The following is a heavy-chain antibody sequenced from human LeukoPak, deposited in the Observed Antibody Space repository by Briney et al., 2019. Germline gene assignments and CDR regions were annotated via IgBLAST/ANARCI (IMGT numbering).Heavy chain of an antibody. CDR1: GGSISSYY. Sequence: SETLSLTCTVSGGSISSYYWSWIRQPAGKGLEWIGRIYTSGSTNYNPSLKSRVTISVDTSKNQFSLKLSSVTAADTAVYYCASLGTTQTLDYWGQGTLVTVSS. V-gene: IGHV4-4*07. J-gene: IGHJ4*02. D-gene: IGHD1-7*01. CDR2: IYTSGST. CDR3: ASLGTTQTLDY.